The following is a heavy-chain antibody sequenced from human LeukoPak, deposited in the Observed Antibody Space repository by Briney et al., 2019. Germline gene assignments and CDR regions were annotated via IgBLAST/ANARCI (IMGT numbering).Heavy chain of an antibody. CDR2: INPNSGGT. CDR1: GYTFTGYY. Sequence: PLASVKVSCKASGYTFTGYYMHWVRQAPGQGLEWMGWINPNSGGTNYAQKFQGRVTMTRDTSISTAYMELSRLRSDDTAVYYCVCGSGSSPSAKANYYYYGMDVWGQGTTVTVSS. CDR3: VCGSGSSPSAKANYYYYGMDV. D-gene: IGHD3-10*01. V-gene: IGHV1-2*02. J-gene: IGHJ6*02.